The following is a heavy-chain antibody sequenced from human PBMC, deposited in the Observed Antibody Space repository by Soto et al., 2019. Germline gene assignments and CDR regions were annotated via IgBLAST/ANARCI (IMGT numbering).Heavy chain of an antibody. V-gene: IGHV1-69*01. CDR1: GGTFSSYA. CDR2: IIPIFGTA. CDR3: ARDPLDGFDI. Sequence: QVQLVQSGAEVKKPGSSVKVSCKASGGTFSSYAISWVRQAPGQGLEWMGGIIPIFGTANYAQKFQGRVTITADESTSTAYMELSSVRSADTAVDYWARDPLDGFDIWGQGTMVTVSS. J-gene: IGHJ3*02.